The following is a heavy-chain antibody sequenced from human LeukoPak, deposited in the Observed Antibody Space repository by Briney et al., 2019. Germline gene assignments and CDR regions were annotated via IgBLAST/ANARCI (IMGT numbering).Heavy chain of an antibody. CDR2: ISGSGGGT. CDR1: GFTFSNYA. J-gene: IGHJ4*02. Sequence: PGGSLRLSCAASGFTFSNYAMTWVRQAPGKGQEWVSSISGSGGGTYYPDSVKGRFTISRDNSKNTLYLQMNSLRAEDTAVYYCAKGTTVVTHYFDYWGQGTMVTVSS. D-gene: IGHD4-23*01. V-gene: IGHV3-23*01. CDR3: AKGTTVVTHYFDY.